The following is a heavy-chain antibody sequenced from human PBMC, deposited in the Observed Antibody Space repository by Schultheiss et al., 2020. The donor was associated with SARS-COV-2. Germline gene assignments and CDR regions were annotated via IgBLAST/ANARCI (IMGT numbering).Heavy chain of an antibody. CDR1: GFTFSSYG. CDR3: AATYGSGYDLDY. D-gene: IGHD3-10*01. J-gene: IGHJ4*02. CDR2: IWDDGRNK. Sequence: GESLKISCAASGFTFSSYGMHWVRQAPGKGLEWVAVIWDDGRNKFYADSVQGRLTISRDNSKNTLYLQMNSLRAEDTAVYYCAATYGSGYDLDYWGQGTLVTVSS. V-gene: IGHV3-30*02.